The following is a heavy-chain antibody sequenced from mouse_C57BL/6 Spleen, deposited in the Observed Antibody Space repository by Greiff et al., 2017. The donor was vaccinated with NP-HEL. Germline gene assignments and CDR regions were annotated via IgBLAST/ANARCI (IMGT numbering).Heavy chain of an antibody. Sequence: VKLVESGAELVKPGASVKISCKASGYAFSSYWMNWVKQRPGKGLEWIGQIYPGDGDTNYNGKFKGKATLTADKSSSTAYMQLSSLTSEDSAVYFCARQSYYYGSSYWYFDVWGTGTTVTVSS. CDR3: ARQSYYYGSSYWYFDV. D-gene: IGHD1-1*01. J-gene: IGHJ1*03. CDR1: GYAFSSYW. V-gene: IGHV1-80*01. CDR2: IYPGDGDT.